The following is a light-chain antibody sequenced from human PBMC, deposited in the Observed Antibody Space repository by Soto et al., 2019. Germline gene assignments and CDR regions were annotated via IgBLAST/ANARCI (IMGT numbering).Light chain of an antibody. Sequence: AIQLTQSPSSLSASIGDRVTITCRASQDISSHLAWYQQTPGKAPRLLMFGASILQSGVPSRFSGGGSGTHFTLTISRLQPEDFATYYCQQYNSYSTFGQGTKVDIK. V-gene: IGKV1-13*02. CDR1: QDISSH. J-gene: IGKJ1*01. CDR3: QQYNSYST. CDR2: GAS.